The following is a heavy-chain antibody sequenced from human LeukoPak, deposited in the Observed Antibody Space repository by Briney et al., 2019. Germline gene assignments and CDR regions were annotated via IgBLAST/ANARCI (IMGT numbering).Heavy chain of an antibody. D-gene: IGHD3-22*01. CDR2: IRNRARSYTT. CDR3: ARVGNYYDSRGFSSDAFDI. J-gene: IGHJ3*02. CDR1: GFAFSDHY. Sequence: GGSLRLSCAASGFAFSDHYMDWVRQAPGKGLHWVARIRNRARSYTTQYAPSVRDRFTISRDDTENSLFLQMNSLNTEDTAVYFCARVGNYYDSRGFSSDAFDIWCQRTKVTVAS. V-gene: IGHV3-72*01.